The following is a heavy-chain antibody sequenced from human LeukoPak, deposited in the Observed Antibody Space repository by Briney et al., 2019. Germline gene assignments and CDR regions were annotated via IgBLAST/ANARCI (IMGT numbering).Heavy chain of an antibody. J-gene: IGHJ4*01. CDR2: ISGSGKT. CDR3: AKDIYSAYDLARAFDF. Sequence: GSLRLSCAASGFAFSYYAMSWVRQAPGKGLEWVTGISGSGKTHYTDSVKGRFTISRDNSKSTLDLQMNSLRVEDTALYYCAKDIYSAYDLARAFDFWGQGTLVTVSA. CDR1: GFAFSYYA. D-gene: IGHD5-12*01. V-gene: IGHV3-23*01.